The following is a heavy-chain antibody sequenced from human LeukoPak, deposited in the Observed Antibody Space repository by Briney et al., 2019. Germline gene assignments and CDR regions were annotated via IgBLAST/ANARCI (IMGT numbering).Heavy chain of an antibody. CDR3: AKDRSYYDSSGYRYFEY. J-gene: IGHJ4*02. V-gene: IGHV3-30*02. Sequence: GGSLRLSCAASGFTFSSCGVHWVRQAPGKGLEWVAFIRYDGSNKYYADSVKGRFTISRDNSKNTLYLQMNSLRAEDTAVYYCAKDRSYYDSSGYRYFEYWGQGTLVTVSS. CDR1: GFTFSSCG. D-gene: IGHD3-22*01. CDR2: IRYDGSNK.